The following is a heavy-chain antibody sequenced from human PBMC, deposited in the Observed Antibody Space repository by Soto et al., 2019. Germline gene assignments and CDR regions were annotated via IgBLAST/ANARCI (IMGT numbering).Heavy chain of an antibody. D-gene: IGHD3-16*02. V-gene: IGHV4-31*03. CDR1: GGSISSGGYY. Sequence: SETLSLTCTVSGGSISSGGYYWSWIRQHPGKGLEWIGYIYYSGSTYYNPSLKSRVTISVDTSKNQFSLKLSSVTAADTAVYYCAGGRMITFGGVIATFDYWGQGTLVTVSS. J-gene: IGHJ4*02. CDR2: IYYSGST. CDR3: AGGRMITFGGVIATFDY.